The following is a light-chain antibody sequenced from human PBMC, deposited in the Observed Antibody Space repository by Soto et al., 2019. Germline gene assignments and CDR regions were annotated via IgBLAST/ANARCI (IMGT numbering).Light chain of an antibody. CDR3: QQYDNWPRT. CDR1: QSVSAN. Sequence: EIVMTQSPATLSVSPRERATLPCRASQSVSANLAWYQQKPGQAPRLLIYGASTRATGIPARFSGSGSGTEFTLTISSLQSEDVAVYYCQQYDNWPRTFGQGTKVDIK. J-gene: IGKJ1*01. CDR2: GAS. V-gene: IGKV3-15*01.